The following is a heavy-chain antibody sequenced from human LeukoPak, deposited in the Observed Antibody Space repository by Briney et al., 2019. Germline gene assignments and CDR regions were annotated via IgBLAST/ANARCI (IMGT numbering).Heavy chain of an antibody. CDR3: ARDRVYDSSGLDFDY. D-gene: IGHD3-22*01. Sequence: ASVKVSCKASGYTFTGYYMHWVRQAPGQGLEWMAWINPNSGGTNYAQKFQGRVTMTRDTSISTAYMELSRLRSDDTAVYYCARDRVYDSSGLDFDYWGQGTLVTVSS. CDR1: GYTFTGYY. CDR2: INPNSGGT. V-gene: IGHV1-2*02. J-gene: IGHJ4*02.